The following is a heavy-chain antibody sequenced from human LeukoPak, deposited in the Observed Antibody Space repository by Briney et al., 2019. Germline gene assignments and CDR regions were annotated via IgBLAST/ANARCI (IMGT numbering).Heavy chain of an antibody. D-gene: IGHD3-3*01. CDR3: ARGNFWSGYFDY. J-gene: IGHJ4*02. CDR2: IYHSGST. CDR1: GGSISSGGYY. Sequence: SQTLSLTCTVSGGSISSGGYYWSWIRQPPGKGLEWIGYIYHSGSTYYNPSLKSRVTISVDRSKNQFSLKLSSVTAADTVVYYCARGNFWSGYFDYWGQGTLVTVSS. V-gene: IGHV4-30-2*01.